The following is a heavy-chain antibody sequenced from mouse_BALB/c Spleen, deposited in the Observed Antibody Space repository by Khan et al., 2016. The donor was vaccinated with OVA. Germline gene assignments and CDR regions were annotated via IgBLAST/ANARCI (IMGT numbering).Heavy chain of an antibody. V-gene: IGHV3-2*02. CDR1: GYSITSDYA. CDR2: ISSSGST. CDR3: ARDGSRYNYAMDY. D-gene: IGHD2-3*01. Sequence: EVQLVESGPGLVKPSQSLYLTCTVTGYSITSDYAWNWIRQFPGNKLEWMGYISSSGSTNYNQALKSRISITRDTSKNKFFLQLNSVTTEDTAPYYCARDGSRYNYAMDYWGQGTSVTVSS. J-gene: IGHJ4*01.